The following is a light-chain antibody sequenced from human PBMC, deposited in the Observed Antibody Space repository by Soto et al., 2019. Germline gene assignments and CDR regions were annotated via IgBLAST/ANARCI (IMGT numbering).Light chain of an antibody. Sequence: DIQMTQSPSSLSASVGDRVTITCRASQGISNHLAWYQQKPGKVPKLLIYAASTLQSGVPSRFSGSGSGTDFTLTISSLQPEDVATYYCQKYNSAPLTSGGGTKVEIK. CDR3: QKYNSAPLT. J-gene: IGKJ4*01. CDR2: AAS. V-gene: IGKV1-27*01. CDR1: QGISNH.